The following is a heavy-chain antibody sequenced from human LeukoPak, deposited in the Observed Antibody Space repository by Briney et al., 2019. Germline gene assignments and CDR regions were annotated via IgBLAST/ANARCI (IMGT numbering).Heavy chain of an antibody. J-gene: IGHJ4*02. D-gene: IGHD6-19*01. Sequence: GRSLRLSCAASGSTFNKYDMTWASQAQGKGLEWVSTITGRSDKTYYTDSVKGRFVTSRDNSKDTLYLQMNSLRAEDTALYYCAKGGWLDDWGQGALVTVSS. CDR3: AKGGWLDD. CDR1: GSTFNKYD. CDR2: ITGRSDKT. V-gene: IGHV3-23*01.